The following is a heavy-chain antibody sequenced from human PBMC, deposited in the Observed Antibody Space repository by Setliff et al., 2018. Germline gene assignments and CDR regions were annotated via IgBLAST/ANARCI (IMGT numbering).Heavy chain of an antibody. J-gene: IGHJ4*02. CDR2: INIGGGSA. Sequence: ASVKVSCKASGYTLSNSILSWLRQAPGQGPEWMGIINIGGGSASYAQKFQDRVTMTRDTSTSTVYLEVTSLRSEDTAVYYGARAGMASLHRKGVFEHWGQGTLVTVSS. V-gene: IGHV1-46*01. CDR3: ARAGMASLHRKGVFEH. D-gene: IGHD3-10*01. CDR1: GYTLSNSI.